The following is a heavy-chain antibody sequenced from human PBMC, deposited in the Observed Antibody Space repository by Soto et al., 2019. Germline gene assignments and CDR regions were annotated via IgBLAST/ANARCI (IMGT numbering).Heavy chain of an antibody. Sequence: SETLSLTCTGSGGSISSSSYYWGWIRQPPGKGLEWIGSIYYSGSTYYNPYLKSRVTIAVDTTKNQISLKLRTVTAADTAVYYCARLPTEHDFWTAADAFDIWGHATLVPVPS. D-gene: IGHD3-3*01. V-gene: IGHV4-39*01. CDR2: IYYSGST. J-gene: IGHJ3*02. CDR3: ARLPTEHDFWTAADAFDI. CDR1: GGSISSSSYY.